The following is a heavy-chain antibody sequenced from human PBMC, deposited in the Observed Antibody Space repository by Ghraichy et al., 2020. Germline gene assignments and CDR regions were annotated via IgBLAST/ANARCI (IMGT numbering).Heavy chain of an antibody. CDR1: GFTFSSYS. CDR3: ARESITMVRGAKSSNYYYYGMDV. CDR2: ISSSSSYI. D-gene: IGHD3-10*01. J-gene: IGHJ6*02. V-gene: IGHV3-21*01. Sequence: GESLNISCAASGFTFSSYSMNWVRQAPGKGLEWVSSISSSSSYIYYADSVKGRFTISRDNAKNSLYLQMNSLRAEDTAVYYCARESITMVRGAKSSNYYYYGMDVWGQGTTVTVSS.